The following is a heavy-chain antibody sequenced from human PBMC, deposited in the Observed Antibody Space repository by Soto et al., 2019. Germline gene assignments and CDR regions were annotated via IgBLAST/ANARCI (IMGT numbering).Heavy chain of an antibody. J-gene: IGHJ2*01. CDR2: INHSGST. CDR1: GGSFSGYY. D-gene: IGHD3-10*01. V-gene: IGHV4-34*01. CDR3: ARGRGDGYNQHWYFDL. Sequence: QVHLQQWGAGLLKPSETLSLTCAVYGGSFSGYYWSWIRQPPGKGLARIGAINHSGSTNYNPSLKGRVSISVGTSNNQFSLKLGSVTAADTAVYYCARGRGDGYNQHWYFDLCGRGTLVTVSS.